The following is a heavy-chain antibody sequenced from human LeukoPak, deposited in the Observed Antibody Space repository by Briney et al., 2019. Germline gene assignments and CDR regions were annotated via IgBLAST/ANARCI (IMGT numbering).Heavy chain of an antibody. V-gene: IGHV3-43*02. CDR1: GFNFDDYA. D-gene: IGHD3-10*01. Sequence: GGSLRLSCAASGFNFDDYAIDWVRQAPGRGLEWVSLISGDGGITYYADFVKGRFTISRDNSKNSLYLQMNSLRTEDTALYYCAKPQHYGRGDFDYWGQGTLVTVSS. J-gene: IGHJ4*02. CDR2: ISGDGGIT. CDR3: AKPQHYGRGDFDY.